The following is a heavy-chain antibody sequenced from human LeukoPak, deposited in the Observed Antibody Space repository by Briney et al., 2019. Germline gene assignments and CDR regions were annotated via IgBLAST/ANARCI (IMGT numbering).Heavy chain of an antibody. CDR2: ILSDGSKE. CDR1: GFTFSSYG. Sequence: GGSLRLSCAASGFTFSSYGMHWVRQAPGKGLEWVAVILSDGSKEFYTDSVKGRFTISRDNSKNTLYLQVNSLRAEDTAVYYCARGGTTVTTFYYYYYYMDVWGKGTTVTVSS. D-gene: IGHD4-11*01. J-gene: IGHJ6*03. V-gene: IGHV3-33*01. CDR3: ARGGTTVTTFYYYYYYMDV.